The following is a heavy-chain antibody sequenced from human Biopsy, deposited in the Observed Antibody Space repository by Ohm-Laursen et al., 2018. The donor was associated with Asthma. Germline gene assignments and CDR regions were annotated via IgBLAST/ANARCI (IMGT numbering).Heavy chain of an antibody. CDR2: INHSGST. CDR1: GGSFSGYY. J-gene: IGHJ5*02. V-gene: IGHV4-34*01. D-gene: IGHD1-1*01. Sequence: PGTLSLTCAVYGGSFSGYYWSWIRQPPGKGLEWIGEINHSGSTNYNPSLKSRVTISVDTSKNQFSLKLSSVTAADTAVFYCARLSLNDSLDPWGRGTLVTVSS. CDR3: ARLSLNDSLDP.